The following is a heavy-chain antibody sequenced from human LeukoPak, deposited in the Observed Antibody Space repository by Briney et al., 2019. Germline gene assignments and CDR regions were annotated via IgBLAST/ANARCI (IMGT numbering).Heavy chain of an antibody. CDR3: ARGRRGMVATWDS. J-gene: IGHJ5*01. CDR1: GFTFSDYY. V-gene: IGHV3-11*01. CDR2: ISPSGDTI. Sequence: GGSLKLSCAPSGFTFSDYYLRWMRQAPPKGLAWVSYISPSGDTIFYATSVKGRFFISRDNAKNSLYLQMSSLRAEDTALYYCARGRRGMVATWDSWGQGTLVTVSS. D-gene: IGHD5-12*01.